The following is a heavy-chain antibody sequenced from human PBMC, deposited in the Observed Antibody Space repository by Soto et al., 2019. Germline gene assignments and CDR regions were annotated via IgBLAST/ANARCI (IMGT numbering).Heavy chain of an antibody. CDR2: IRSKAYGGTT. J-gene: IGHJ6*03. CDR1: GFTFGDYA. Sequence: GGSLRLSCTASGFTFGDYAMSWFRQAPGKGLEWVGFIRSKAYGGTTEYAASVKGRFTISRDDSKSIAYLQMNSLKTEDTAVYYCTRDFRYSGYDFYYYYYMDVWGKGTTVTVSS. D-gene: IGHD5-12*01. CDR3: TRDFRYSGYDFYYYYYMDV. V-gene: IGHV3-49*03.